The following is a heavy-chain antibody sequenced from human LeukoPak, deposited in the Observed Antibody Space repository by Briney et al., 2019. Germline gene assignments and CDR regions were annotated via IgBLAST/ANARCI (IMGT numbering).Heavy chain of an antibody. J-gene: IGHJ5*02. CDR3: ARQGTGRWFDP. Sequence: SETLSLTCIVSGGSISSSNYYWGWIRQSPGKGLEWIGSIYSRGSTYYNPSLKSRVIVSSDMSKNQFSLKLSSVTAADTAVYYCARQGTGRWFDPWGQGTLVTVSS. CDR1: GGSISSSNYY. CDR2: IYSRGST. V-gene: IGHV4-39*01. D-gene: IGHD1-14*01.